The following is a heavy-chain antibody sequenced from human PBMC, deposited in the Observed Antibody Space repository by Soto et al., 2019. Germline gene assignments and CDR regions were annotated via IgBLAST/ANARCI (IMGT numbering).Heavy chain of an antibody. CDR2: ISGSGGST. D-gene: IGHD1-26*01. CDR3: AKGRSVIVGATDY. V-gene: IGHV3-23*01. Sequence: EVQLLESGGGLVQPGGSLRLSCAASGFTFSSYAMSWVRQAPGKGLEWVSAISGSGGSTYYADSVKGRFTISRDHSKNTQDLQMNSLRAEDTAVYYCAKGRSVIVGATDYWGQGTLVTVSS. CDR1: GFTFSSYA. J-gene: IGHJ4*02.